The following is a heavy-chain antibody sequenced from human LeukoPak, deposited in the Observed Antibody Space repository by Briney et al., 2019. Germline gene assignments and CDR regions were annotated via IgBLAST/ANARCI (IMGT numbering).Heavy chain of an antibody. V-gene: IGHV3-64D*06. CDR2: ISSNGGST. CDR3: VKDSSSGSYFDY. J-gene: IGHJ4*02. CDR1: GFTFSRYA. D-gene: IGHD3-10*01. Sequence: GGSLRLSCSASGFTFSRYAMHWVRQAPGKGLEYVSAISSNGGSTYYADSVKGRFTISRDNSRNTLHLQMSSLGVEDTAVYYCVKDSSSGSYFDYWGQGTLVTVSS.